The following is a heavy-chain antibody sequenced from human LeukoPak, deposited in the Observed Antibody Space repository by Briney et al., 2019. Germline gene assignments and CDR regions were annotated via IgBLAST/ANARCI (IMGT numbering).Heavy chain of an antibody. V-gene: IGHV4-34*01. J-gene: IGHJ4*02. CDR3: VVSYGYNPGDFDY. Sequence: PSETLSLACAVYGRSFSGYYWSWIRQPPGKGLEGIGEINHSGSTNYNPSLKSRVTISVDTSKNQFSLKLSSVTAADTAVYYCVVSYGYNPGDFDYWGQGTLVTVSS. D-gene: IGHD5-24*01. CDR1: GRSFSGYY. CDR2: INHSGST.